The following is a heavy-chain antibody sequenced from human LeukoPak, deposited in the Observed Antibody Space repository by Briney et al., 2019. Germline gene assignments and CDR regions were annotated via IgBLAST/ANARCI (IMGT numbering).Heavy chain of an antibody. CDR2: IYYSGST. D-gene: IGHD3-3*01. J-gene: IGHJ3*02. V-gene: IGHV4-39*01. CDR3: ASGRFLEWLLWGSHAFDI. Sequence: SETLSLTCTVSGGSISSSSYYWGWIRQPPGKGLEWIGSIYYSGSTYYNPSLKSRVTISVDTSKNQFSLKLSSVTAADTAVYYCASGRFLEWLLWGSHAFDIWGRGTMVTVSS. CDR1: GGSISSSSYY.